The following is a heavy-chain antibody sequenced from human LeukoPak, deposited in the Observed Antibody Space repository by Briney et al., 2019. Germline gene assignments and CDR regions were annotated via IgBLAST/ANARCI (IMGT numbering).Heavy chain of an antibody. CDR1: GGSISSYY. Sequence: SETLSLTCTVSGGSISSYYWSWIRQPAGKGLEWIGYIYYSGSTYYNPSLKSRVTISVDTSKNQFSLKLSSVTAADTAVYYCASGYTDYYYFDYWGQGTLVTVSS. J-gene: IGHJ4*02. CDR3: ASGYTDYYYFDY. V-gene: IGHV4-59*12. CDR2: IYYSGST. D-gene: IGHD3-16*02.